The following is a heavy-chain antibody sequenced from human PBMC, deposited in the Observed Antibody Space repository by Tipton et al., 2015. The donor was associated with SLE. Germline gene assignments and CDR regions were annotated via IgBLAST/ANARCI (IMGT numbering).Heavy chain of an antibody. Sequence: QLVQSGAEVKKPGASVKVSCTASDYTFTAYGISWVRQAPGQGLEWMGWISGGNGRTRYAQNLQDRVTMTTDTSTSTAYMELMSLRSDDTAVYYCARLHMGGASDYWGQGTLVSVSS. CDR2: ISGGNGRT. D-gene: IGHD1-26*01. CDR3: ARLHMGGASDY. J-gene: IGHJ4*02. V-gene: IGHV1-18*04. CDR1: DYTFTAYG.